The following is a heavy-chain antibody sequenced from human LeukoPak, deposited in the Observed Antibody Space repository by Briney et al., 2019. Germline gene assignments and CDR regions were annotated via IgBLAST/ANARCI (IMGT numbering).Heavy chain of an antibody. Sequence: ASVKVSCKASGYTFTGYSMHWVRQAPGQGLEWMGWINPNSGGTKYAQKFQGRATMTRDTSISTAYMELSRLRSDDTAVYYCARDKGYGSGSLYAMDVWGQGTTVTVS. CDR3: ARDKGYGSGSLYAMDV. D-gene: IGHD3-10*01. CDR1: GYTFTGYS. J-gene: IGHJ6*02. V-gene: IGHV1-2*02. CDR2: INPNSGGT.